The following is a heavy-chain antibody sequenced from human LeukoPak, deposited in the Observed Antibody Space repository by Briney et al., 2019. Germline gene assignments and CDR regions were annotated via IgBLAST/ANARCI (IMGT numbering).Heavy chain of an antibody. D-gene: IGHD1-14*01. CDR3: ATETIGRHYDY. Sequence: GGSLRLSCAASGFTFSSCGFNWVRQAPVKGLEWVSSIGPTGTDRYYADSVRGRFTISRDNAKNSMYLQMDSLRDEDTAVYYCATETIGRHYDYWGQGTLLTVSS. CDR2: IGPTGTDR. V-gene: IGHV3-21*01. CDR1: GFTFSSCG. J-gene: IGHJ4*02.